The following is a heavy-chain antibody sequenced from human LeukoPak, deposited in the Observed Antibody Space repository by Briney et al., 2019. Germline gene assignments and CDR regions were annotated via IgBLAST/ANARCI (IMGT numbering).Heavy chain of an antibody. V-gene: IGHV3-33*01. Sequence: GRSLRLSCAASGXTLSSYGMHWVRQAPGKGLEWVAVIWYDGSDKYYADSVKGRFTISRENSKNTLYLQMNSLRAEDAAVYYCAREITVTSTTYFDYWGQGTLVTVSS. J-gene: IGHJ4*02. CDR1: GXTLSSYG. CDR2: IWYDGSDK. D-gene: IGHD4-17*01. CDR3: AREITVTSTTYFDY.